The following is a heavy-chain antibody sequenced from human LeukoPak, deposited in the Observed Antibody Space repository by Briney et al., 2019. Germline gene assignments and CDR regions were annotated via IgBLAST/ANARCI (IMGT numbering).Heavy chain of an antibody. V-gene: IGHV3-66*01. CDR1: GFTVSSNY. CDR3: AKGGRRRAFDI. Sequence: GGSLRLSCAASGFTVSSNYMSWARQAPGKGLEWVSVLYSGGSTYYVDSVKGRFTISRDNSKNTLYLQMNSLGAEDTAVYYCAKGGRRRAFDIWGQGTMVTVSS. J-gene: IGHJ3*02. CDR2: LYSGGST.